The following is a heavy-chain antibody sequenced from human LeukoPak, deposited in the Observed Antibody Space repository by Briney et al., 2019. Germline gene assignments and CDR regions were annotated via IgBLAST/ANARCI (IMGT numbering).Heavy chain of an antibody. Sequence: GGSLRPSCAASGFTFSSYGMHWVRQAPGKGLEWVAVIWYDGSNKYYADSVKGRFTISRDNSKNTLYLQMNSLRAEDTAVYYCARTYYYGSGSYPWFDPWGQGTLVTVSS. V-gene: IGHV3-33*01. D-gene: IGHD3-10*01. CDR2: IWYDGSNK. CDR3: ARTYYYGSGSYPWFDP. CDR1: GFTFSSYG. J-gene: IGHJ5*02.